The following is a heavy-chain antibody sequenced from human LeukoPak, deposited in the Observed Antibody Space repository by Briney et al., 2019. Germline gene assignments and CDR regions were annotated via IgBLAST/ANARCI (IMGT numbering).Heavy chain of an antibody. CDR2: ISSISSYI. D-gene: IGHD3-3*01. CDR3: ARDILEANWFDP. J-gene: IGHJ5*02. V-gene: IGHV3-21*01. CDR1: GFTFSSYS. Sequence: GGSLRLSCAASGFTFSSYSMNWVRQAPGKGREWVSSISSISSYIYYADSVKGRFTISRDNAKNSLYLQMNSLRAEDTAVYHCARDILEANWFDPWGQGTLVTVSS.